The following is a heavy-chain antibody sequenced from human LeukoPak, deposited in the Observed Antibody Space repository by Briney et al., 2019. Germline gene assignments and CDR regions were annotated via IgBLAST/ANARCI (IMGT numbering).Heavy chain of an antibody. V-gene: IGHV4-38-2*02. D-gene: IGHD3-10*02. CDR1: GYSISSGYY. J-gene: IGHJ4*02. Sequence: PSETLSLTCTVSGYSISSGYYWGWIRQPPGKGLEWIGNIYHSGSTYYNPSLKSRVTISVDTSKNQFSLKLSSVTAADTAVYYCARAILLAGLFGEYYFDYWGQGTLVTVSS. CDR3: ARAILLAGLFGEYYFDY. CDR2: IYHSGST.